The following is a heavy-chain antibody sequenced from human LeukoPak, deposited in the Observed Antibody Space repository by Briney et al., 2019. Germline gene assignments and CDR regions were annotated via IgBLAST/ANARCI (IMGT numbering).Heavy chain of an antibody. D-gene: IGHD1-26*01. V-gene: IGHV4-34*01. CDR3: ARVSPFRLIGGATSNGFDI. Sequence: PSETLSLACAVYGGSFSGYYWSWIRQPPGKGLEWIGKINHSGSTNYNPSLKSRVTISVDTSKNQFSLKLSSVTAADTAVYYCARVSPFRLIGGATSNGFDIWGQGTMVTVSS. J-gene: IGHJ3*02. CDR1: GGSFSGYY. CDR2: INHSGST.